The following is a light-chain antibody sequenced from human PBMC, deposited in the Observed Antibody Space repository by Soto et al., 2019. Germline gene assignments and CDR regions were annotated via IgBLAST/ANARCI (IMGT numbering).Light chain of an antibody. CDR3: QQYNNWPFPSWT. Sequence: EIVMTQSPATLSVSPGERATLSCRASQSVSSNLAWYQQKPGQAPRLLIYGASTRATGIPARFSGSGSGTEFTITISSLQSEDLAVYYCQQYNNWPFPSWTFGQGTKVEIK. J-gene: IGKJ1*01. V-gene: IGKV3-15*01. CDR2: GAS. CDR1: QSVSSN.